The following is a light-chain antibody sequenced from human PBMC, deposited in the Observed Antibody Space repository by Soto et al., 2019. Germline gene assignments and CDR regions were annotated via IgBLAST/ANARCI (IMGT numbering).Light chain of an antibody. CDR3: QQYNKWPLIT. CDR2: ETA. Sequence: EIVLTQSPATLSLSPGERATLSCRASQSVSNYLSWYQKKAGLAPRLLMYETARRATGIPARFSGSGSGTAFTLTISSLEPEDFATYYGQQYNKWPLITFGQGTRLEIK. V-gene: IGKV3-11*01. J-gene: IGKJ5*01. CDR1: QSVSNY.